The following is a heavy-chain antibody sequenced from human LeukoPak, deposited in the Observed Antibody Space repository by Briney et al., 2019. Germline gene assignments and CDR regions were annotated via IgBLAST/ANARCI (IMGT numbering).Heavy chain of an antibody. Sequence: GASVKVSCKASGYTVTGYHMHWVRQAPGQGLEWMGLINPNSGRTNYAQKFQGRVTMTRDTSINTAYMELSRLRSDDTAVYYCAGDMVRGVILRRVLEYWGEGSLVTVSS. D-gene: IGHD3-10*01. V-gene: IGHV1-2*02. CDR3: AGDMVRGVILRRVLEY. J-gene: IGHJ4*02. CDR1: GYTVTGYH. CDR2: INPNSGRT.